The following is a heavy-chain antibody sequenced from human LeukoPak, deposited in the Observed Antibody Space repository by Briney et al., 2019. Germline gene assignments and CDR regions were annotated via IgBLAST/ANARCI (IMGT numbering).Heavy chain of an antibody. V-gene: IGHV4-59*01. Sequence: SETLSLTCSVSGGSIRSYYWSWIRQPPGKGLEWIGYIYYSGNTNYNPSLKSRVTISVDTSKNRFSLKLNSVTAADTAVYYCARGGWRAAGGQVGPVDAFDIWGQGTMVTVSS. CDR2: IYYSGNT. CDR3: ARGGWRAAGGQVGPVDAFDI. J-gene: IGHJ3*02. CDR1: GGSIRSYY. D-gene: IGHD1-26*01.